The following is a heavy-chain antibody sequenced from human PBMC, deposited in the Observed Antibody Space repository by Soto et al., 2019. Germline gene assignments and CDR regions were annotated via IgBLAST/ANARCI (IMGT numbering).Heavy chain of an antibody. CDR2: INHSGST. V-gene: IGHV4-34*01. J-gene: IGHJ6*03. Sequence: PSETLSLTCAVYGGSFSGYYWSWIRQPPGKGLEWIGEINHSGSTNYNPSLKSRVTISVDTSKNQFSLKLSSVTAADTAVYYCARKRRRLMRDIVATRYYYYMDVWGKGTTVTVSS. CDR3: ARKRRRLMRDIVATRYYYYMDV. D-gene: IGHD5-12*01. CDR1: GGSFSGYY.